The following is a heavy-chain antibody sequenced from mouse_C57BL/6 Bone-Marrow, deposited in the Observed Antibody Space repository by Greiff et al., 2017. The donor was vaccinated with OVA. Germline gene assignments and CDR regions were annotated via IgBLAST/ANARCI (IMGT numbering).Heavy chain of an antibody. Sequence: VQLQQSGPGLVAPSQSLSITCTVSGFSLTSYGVDWVRQSPGKGLEWLGVIWGVGSTNYNSALKSRLSISKDNSKSQVFLKMNSLQTDDTAMYYCASDRGITTVVVDWYFDVWGTGTTVTVSS. CDR2: IWGVGST. V-gene: IGHV2-6*01. CDR1: GFSLTSYG. CDR3: ASDRGITTVVVDWYFDV. D-gene: IGHD1-1*01. J-gene: IGHJ1*03.